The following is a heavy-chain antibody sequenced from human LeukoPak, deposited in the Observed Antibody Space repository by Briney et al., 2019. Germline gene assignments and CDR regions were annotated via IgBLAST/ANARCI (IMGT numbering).Heavy chain of an antibody. CDR3: ARSLGDYYYYYGTDV. Sequence: SQTLSLTCTVSGGSISSGGYYWSWIRQHPGKGLEWIGYIYYSGSTYYNPSLKSRVTISVDTSKNQFSLKLSSVTAADTAVYYCARSLGDYYYYYGTDVWGQGTTVTVSS. CDR1: GGSISSGGYY. V-gene: IGHV4-31*03. J-gene: IGHJ6*02. CDR2: IYYSGST.